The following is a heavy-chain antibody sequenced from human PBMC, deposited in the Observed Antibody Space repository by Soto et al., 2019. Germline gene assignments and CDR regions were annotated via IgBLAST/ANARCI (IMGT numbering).Heavy chain of an antibody. CDR2: ISGSGGST. CDR1: GFTFSSYA. CDR3: AKGHYDSSGYSHYFDY. V-gene: IGHV3-23*01. J-gene: IGHJ4*02. Sequence: PGGSLRLSCAASGFTFSSYAMSWVHQAPGKGLEWVSTISGSGGSTYYADSVKGRFTISRDNSKNTLYLQMNSLRAEDTAVYYCAKGHYDSSGYSHYFDYWGQGTLDTVSS. D-gene: IGHD3-22*01.